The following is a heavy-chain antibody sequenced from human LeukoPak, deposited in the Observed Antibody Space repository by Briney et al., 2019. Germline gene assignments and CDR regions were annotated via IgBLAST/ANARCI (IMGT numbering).Heavy chain of an antibody. D-gene: IGHD3-22*01. CDR2: MNPNSGNT. J-gene: IGHJ6*02. CDR3: ARGSVYYDSSGYSHYGMDV. V-gene: IGHV1-8*01. CDR1: GYTFTSYD. Sequence: ASVKVSCKASGYTFTSYDINWVRQATGQWLGWMGWMNPNSGNTGYAQKFQGRVTMTRNTSISTAYMELSSLRSEDTAVYYCARGSVYYDSSGYSHYGMDVWGQGTTVTVSS.